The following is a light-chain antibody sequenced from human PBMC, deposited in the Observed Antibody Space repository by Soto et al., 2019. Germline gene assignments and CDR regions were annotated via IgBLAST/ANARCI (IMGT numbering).Light chain of an antibody. Sequence: DIHITTYPSPVSESVGDRVTSTCRASQGISSWLAWYQQKPGKAPKLLIYIASTLQSGVPSRFSGSGSGTDFTLTISSLQPEDFATYYCKQSKSFPLTFGGGTKVDIK. CDR3: KQSKSFPLT. CDR1: QGISSW. J-gene: IGKJ4*01. CDR2: IAS. V-gene: IGKV1-12*01.